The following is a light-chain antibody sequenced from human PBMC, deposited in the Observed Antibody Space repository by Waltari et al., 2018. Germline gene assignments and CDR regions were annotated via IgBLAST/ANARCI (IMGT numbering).Light chain of an antibody. V-gene: IGKV4-1*01. CDR3: QQYYSTPPT. J-gene: IGKJ1*01. CDR1: QSVLYNSKNKNY. Sequence: DIVMTQSPDSLAVSLGERATINCKSSQSVLYNSKNKNYLAWYQQKPGQPPKLLICWASIRESGVPDRFSGSGSGTDFTLTISSLQAEDVAVYYCQQYYSTPPTFGQGTKVEIK. CDR2: WAS.